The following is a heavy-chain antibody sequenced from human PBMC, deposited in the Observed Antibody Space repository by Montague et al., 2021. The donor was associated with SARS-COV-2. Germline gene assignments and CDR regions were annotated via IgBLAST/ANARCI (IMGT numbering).Heavy chain of an antibody. V-gene: IGHV4-39*01. CDR1: GGSTSSSSYY. CDR3: ARLWDTVYYYYGMDV. CDR2: IHYSGST. D-gene: IGHD1-26*01. J-gene: IGHJ6*02. Sequence: SETLSLTCAVSGGSTSSSSYYWGWTRQPPGKGLEWIGSIHYSGSTYYNPSLKSRVSISVDTSKNQFFLKLSSVTAADTAVYYCARLWDTVYYYYGMDVWGQGTTVTVSS.